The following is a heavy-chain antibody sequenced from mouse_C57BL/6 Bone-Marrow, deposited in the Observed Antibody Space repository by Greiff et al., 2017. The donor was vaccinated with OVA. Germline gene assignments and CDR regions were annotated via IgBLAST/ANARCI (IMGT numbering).Heavy chain of an antibody. CDR2: IYPSSGNT. CDR3: AGCWEGD. Sequence: VKLVESGAELARPGASVKLSCKASGYTFTSYGISWVKQRTGQGLEWIGEIYPSSGNTYYNEKFKGKATLTVDKSSSTAYMQLSSLTSEDSAVYYCAGCWEGDWGQGTTVTVSS. CDR1: GYTFTSYG. J-gene: IGHJ4*01. D-gene: IGHD3-3*01. V-gene: IGHV1-81*01.